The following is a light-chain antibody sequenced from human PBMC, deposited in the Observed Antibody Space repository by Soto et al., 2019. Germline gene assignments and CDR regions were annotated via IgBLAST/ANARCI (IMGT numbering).Light chain of an antibody. CDR1: SHDVGGYDY. Sequence: QSAPTQPRSVSGSPGQSVTISCTGTSHDVGGYDYVSWYQQSPGKAPKLIIYDVIERPSGVPDCFSGSKSGNTASLTISGVQAEDEGDYYCCSYAGTYTFVVFGGGTKLTVL. CDR3: CSYAGTYTFVV. V-gene: IGLV2-11*01. CDR2: DVI. J-gene: IGLJ2*01.